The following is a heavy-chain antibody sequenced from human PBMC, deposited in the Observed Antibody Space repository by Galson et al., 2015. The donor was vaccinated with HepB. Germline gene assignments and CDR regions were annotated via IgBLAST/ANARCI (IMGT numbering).Heavy chain of an antibody. CDR3: ARDPEETMVRGVRLAFDI. J-gene: IGHJ3*02. D-gene: IGHD3-10*01. Sequence: QSGAEGKKPGPSVKVSCKASGGTFSSYAISWVRQAPGQGLEWMGRIIPILGIANYAQKIQGRVTITADTSTSTAYMELSSLRSEDTAVYYCARDPEETMVRGVRLAFDIWGQGTMVTVSS. CDR1: GGTFSSYA. V-gene: IGHV1-69*04. CDR2: IIPILGIA.